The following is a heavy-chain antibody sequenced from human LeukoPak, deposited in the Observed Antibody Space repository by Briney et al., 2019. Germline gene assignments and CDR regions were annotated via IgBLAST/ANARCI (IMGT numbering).Heavy chain of an antibody. J-gene: IGHJ5*02. D-gene: IGHD3-10*01. CDR1: GGSISSSSYY. CDR3: ARVRMVRGVIIAYNWFDP. Sequence: SETLSLTCTVSGGSISSSSYYWGWIRQPPGKGLEWIGSIYYSGSTYYNPSLKSRVTISVDTSKNQFSLKLSSVTAADTAVYYCARVRMVRGVIIAYNWFDPWGQGTLVTVSS. CDR2: IYYSGST. V-gene: IGHV4-39*07.